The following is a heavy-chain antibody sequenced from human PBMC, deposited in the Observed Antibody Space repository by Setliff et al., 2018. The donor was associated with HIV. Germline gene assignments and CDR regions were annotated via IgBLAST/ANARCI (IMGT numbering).Heavy chain of an antibody. V-gene: IGHV1-69-2*01. CDR2: VYPEDGQT. CDR3: ARSRREVAYLYYYMDF. J-gene: IGHJ6*03. CDR1: GYRFRDFY. D-gene: IGHD1-26*01. Sequence: ASVKVSCKVSGYRFRDFYMHWVRQAPGKGLDWMGLVYPEDGQTIYAERFQGRVTITADTSTGTTYMELSGLRSEDTAVYYCARSRREVAYLYYYMDFWGKGTTVTVSS.